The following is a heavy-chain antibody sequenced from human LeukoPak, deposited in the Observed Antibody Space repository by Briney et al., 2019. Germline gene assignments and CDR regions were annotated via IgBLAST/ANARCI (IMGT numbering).Heavy chain of an antibody. CDR3: ARVRFDWLYQGYYYYYMDA. D-gene: IGHD3-9*01. CDR2: IYYSGST. Sequence: SETLSLTCTVSGGSISSYYWSWIRQPPGKGLEWIGYIYYSGSTNYNPSLKSRVTISVDTSKNQFSLKLSSVTAADTAVYYCARVRFDWLYQGYYYYYMDAWGKGTTVTISS. CDR1: GGSISSYY. J-gene: IGHJ6*03. V-gene: IGHV4-59*01.